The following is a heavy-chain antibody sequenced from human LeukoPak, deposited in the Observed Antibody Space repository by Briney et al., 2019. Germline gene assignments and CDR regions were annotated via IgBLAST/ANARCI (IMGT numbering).Heavy chain of an antibody. V-gene: IGHV4-59*01. J-gene: IGHJ4*02. CDR2: IFYSGDT. D-gene: IGHD7-27*01. CDR3: ARDKQPGDN. CDR1: GGSLSGYH. Sequence: SETLSLTCTVSGGSLSGYHWGWIRQPPGKGLEWIGYIFYSGDTTYNPSLKSRVTISIDTPKNQFSLKMTSATAADTAVYFCARDKQPGDNWGSGTLVTVSS.